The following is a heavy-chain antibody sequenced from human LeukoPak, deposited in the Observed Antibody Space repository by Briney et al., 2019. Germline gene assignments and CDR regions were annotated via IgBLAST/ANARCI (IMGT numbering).Heavy chain of an antibody. CDR3: ARMRVYPIYGMDV. CDR2: IYTSGST. CDR1: GGSISSYY. D-gene: IGHD2/OR15-2a*01. J-gene: IGHJ6*02. V-gene: IGHV4-4*07. Sequence: IPSETLSLTCTVSGGSISSYYWSWIRQPAGKGLEWIGRIYTSGSTNYNPSPKSRVTMSVDTSKNQLSLKLSSVTAADTAVYYCARMRVYPIYGMDVWGQGTTVTVSS.